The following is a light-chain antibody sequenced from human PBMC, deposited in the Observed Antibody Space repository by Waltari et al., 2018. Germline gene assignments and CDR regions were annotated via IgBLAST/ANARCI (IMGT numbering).Light chain of an antibody. Sequence: QSVLTQPPSASGAPGPRVPISCSGRSSNWYVHLPGRAPQLLIYGGNQRPSGVPARFSGSQSGTSASLAISGLQSDDEGDYYCAAWDDSLKYVAFGGGTKLTVV. CDR2: GGN. CDR1: SSN. J-gene: IGLJ2*01. V-gene: IGLV1-44*01. CDR3: AAWDDSLKYVA.